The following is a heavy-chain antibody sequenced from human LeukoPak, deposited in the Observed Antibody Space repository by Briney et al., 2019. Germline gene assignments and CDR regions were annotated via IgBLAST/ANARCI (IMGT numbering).Heavy chain of an antibody. J-gene: IGHJ4*02. CDR2: INPKSGDT. CDR1: GYSFTVYY. D-gene: IGHD2-2*02. Sequence: ASVRVSCKPSGYSFTVYYMHWLRQAPGQGHEWMGWINPKSGDTNYAQKFQGRVTLTRDTSISAAYMELSRLRSDDAAVYYCARGFCSSGSCYKFDYWGQGALVTVSS. CDR3: ARGFCSSGSCYKFDY. V-gene: IGHV1-2*02.